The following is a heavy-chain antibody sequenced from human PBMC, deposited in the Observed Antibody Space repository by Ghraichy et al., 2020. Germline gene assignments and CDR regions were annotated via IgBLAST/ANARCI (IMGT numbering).Heavy chain of an antibody. J-gene: IGHJ4*02. Sequence: ASVKVSCKASGYTFTSYYMHWVRQAPGQGLEWMGIISPSGGSTSYAQKFQGRVTMTRDTSTSTVYMELSSLRSEDTAVYYCARGGYDFWSGRDFDYWGQGTLVTVSS. CDR2: ISPSGGST. CDR1: GYTFTSYY. D-gene: IGHD3-3*01. V-gene: IGHV1-46*01. CDR3: ARGGYDFWSGRDFDY.